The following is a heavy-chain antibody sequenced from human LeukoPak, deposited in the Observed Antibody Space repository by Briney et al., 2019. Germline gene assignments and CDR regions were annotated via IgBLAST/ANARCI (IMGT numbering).Heavy chain of an antibody. J-gene: IGHJ4*02. CDR1: GDSMIISNHC. V-gene: IGHV4-39*01. CDR2: ISYSGST. Sequence: PSETLSLTCTVSGDSMIISNHCWGWIRQSPGKGLECIGKISYSGSTYYHPARRSQLFMTVDTSTNQFSLKLSSETAADPAVYSCARLTDFWGQGSLVTVST. CDR3: ARLTDF.